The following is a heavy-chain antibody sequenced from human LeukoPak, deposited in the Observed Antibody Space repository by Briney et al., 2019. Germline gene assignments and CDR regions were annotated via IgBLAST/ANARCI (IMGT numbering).Heavy chain of an antibody. D-gene: IGHD6-13*01. Sequence: PRGSLRLSCAASGFTFSSYWMSWVRQAPGKGLEWVANIKQDGSEKYYVDPVKGRFTISRDNAKNSLYLQMNSLRAEDTAVYYCARLHLYSSSWYAFDYWGQGTLVTVSS. J-gene: IGHJ4*02. CDR1: GFTFSSYW. CDR2: IKQDGSEK. V-gene: IGHV3-7*01. CDR3: ARLHLYSSSWYAFDY.